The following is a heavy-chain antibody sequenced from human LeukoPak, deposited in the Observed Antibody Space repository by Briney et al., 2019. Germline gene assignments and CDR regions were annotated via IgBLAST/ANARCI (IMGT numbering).Heavy chain of an antibody. J-gene: IGHJ4*02. V-gene: IGHV4-34*01. CDR1: GGSFSGYY. CDR2: INHSGST. Sequence: SETLSLTCAVYGGSFSGYYWSWIRQPPGKGPEWIGEINHSGSTNYNPSLKSRVTISVDTSKNQFSLKLSSVTAADTAVYYCASGNSWYHRISYWGQGTLVTVSS. CDR3: ASGNSWYHRISY. D-gene: IGHD6-13*01.